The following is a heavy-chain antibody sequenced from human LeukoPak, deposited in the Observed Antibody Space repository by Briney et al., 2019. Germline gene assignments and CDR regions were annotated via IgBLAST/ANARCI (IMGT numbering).Heavy chain of an antibody. CDR3: APGSTGGSRGSWFDP. CDR1: GGSFSGYY. Sequence: PSETLSLTCAVYGGSFSGYYWSWIRQPPGKGLEWIGSIHYSVNTYYNPSLKSRVTISVDTSKNHFSLKLSSVTAADTAVYYCAPGSTGGSRGSWFDPWGQGTLVTVSS. J-gene: IGHJ5*02. D-gene: IGHD1-26*01. CDR2: IHYSVNT. V-gene: IGHV4-34*01.